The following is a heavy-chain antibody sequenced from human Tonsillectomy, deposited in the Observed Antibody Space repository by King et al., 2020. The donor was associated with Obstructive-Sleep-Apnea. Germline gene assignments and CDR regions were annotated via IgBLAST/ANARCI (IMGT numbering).Heavy chain of an antibody. CDR2: INSDVSST. CDR1: GFTFSSYW. Sequence: VQLVESGGGLVQPGGSLRLSCAASGFTFSSYWMHWVRQAPGKGLVWVSRINSDVSSTSYADSVKGRFTISRDNAKNTLYLQMNSLRAEDTAVYYCARVDLIAPGGMDVWGQGTTVTVSS. V-gene: IGHV3-74*01. CDR3: ARVDLIAPGGMDV. J-gene: IGHJ6*02. D-gene: IGHD3-16*01.